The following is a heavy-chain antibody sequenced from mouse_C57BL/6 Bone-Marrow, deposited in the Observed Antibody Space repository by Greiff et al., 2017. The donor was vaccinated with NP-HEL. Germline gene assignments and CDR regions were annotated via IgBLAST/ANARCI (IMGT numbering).Heavy chain of an antibody. D-gene: IGHD1-1*01. CDR3: IFITTGVATDYYAMDY. CDR2: IDPENGDT. V-gene: IGHV14-4*01. J-gene: IGHJ4*01. CDR1: GFNIKDDY. Sequence: VHVKQSGAELVRPGASVKLSCTASGFNIKDDYMHWVKQRPEQGLEWIGWIDPENGDTEYASKFQGKATITADTSSNTAYLQLSSLTSEDTAVYYCIFITTGVATDYYAMDYWGQGTSVTVSS.